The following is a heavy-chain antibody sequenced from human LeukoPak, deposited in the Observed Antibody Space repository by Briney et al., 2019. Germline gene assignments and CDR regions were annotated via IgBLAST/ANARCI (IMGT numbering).Heavy chain of an antibody. D-gene: IGHD3-22*01. V-gene: IGHV3-43*02. CDR3: AKGYHYDSSGYYYLDY. CDR2: ITGDGGST. CDR1: GFTFDDYA. Sequence: PGGSLRLSCAASGFTFDDYAMYWVRQAPGKGLEWVSFITGDGGSTYYADSVKGRFTISRDNSKNSLYLQMNSLRTQDTALYYCAKGYHYDSSGYYYLDYWGQGTLVTVSS. J-gene: IGHJ4*02.